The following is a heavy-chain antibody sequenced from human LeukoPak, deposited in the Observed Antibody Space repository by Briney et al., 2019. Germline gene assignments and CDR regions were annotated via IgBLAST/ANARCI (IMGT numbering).Heavy chain of an antibody. V-gene: IGHV4-59*01. Sequence: PSETLSLTCTVSGGSISSYCWSWIRQPPGKGLEWIGSICYSGATNYNPSLKSRVTISINTSKNQFSLKLSSVTAADTAVYHCARGRWLPLPDYWGQGTLVTVS. J-gene: IGHJ4*02. CDR1: GGSISSYC. D-gene: IGHD5-24*01. CDR2: ICYSGAT. CDR3: ARGRWLPLPDY.